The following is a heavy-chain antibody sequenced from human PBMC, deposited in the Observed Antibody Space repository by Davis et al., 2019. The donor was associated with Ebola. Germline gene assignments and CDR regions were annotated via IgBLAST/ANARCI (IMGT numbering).Heavy chain of an antibody. CDR1: GGTFSSYA. CDR2: IIPILGTA. J-gene: IGHJ5*02. CDR3: ARAGYCSGGSCYSLLWFDP. D-gene: IGHD2-15*01. V-gene: IGHV1-69*13. Sequence: AASVKVSCKASGGTFSSYAISWVRQAPGQGLEWMGGIIPILGTANYAQKFQGRVTITADESTSTAYMELSSLRSEDTAVYYCARAGYCSGGSCYSLLWFDPWGQGTLVTVSP.